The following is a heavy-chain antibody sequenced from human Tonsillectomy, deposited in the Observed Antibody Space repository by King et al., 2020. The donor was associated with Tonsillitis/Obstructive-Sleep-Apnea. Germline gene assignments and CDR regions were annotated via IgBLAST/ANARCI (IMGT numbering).Heavy chain of an antibody. D-gene: IGHD3-3*01. CDR3: ASGGHLDY. CDR2: IKEDGSEK. J-gene: IGHJ4*02. V-gene: IGHV3-7*02. CDR1: GFTFSNFW. Sequence: VQLVESGGGLVQPGGSLRLSCAASGFTFSNFWMSWVRQAPGKGLEWVANIKEDGSEKYYVDSVKGRFTISRENAMNSVYLQRNSLSAEDTAVYYCASGGHLDYWGQGTLVSVSS.